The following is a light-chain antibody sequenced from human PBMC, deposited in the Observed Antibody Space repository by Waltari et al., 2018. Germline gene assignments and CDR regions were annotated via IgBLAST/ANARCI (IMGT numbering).Light chain of an antibody. CDR3: MQGLQPPWT. V-gene: IGKV2-28*01. CDR2: LGS. CDR1: QSLLQSNGYDY. Sequence: DIMVTQSPLSLPVTPGEPASISCTSTQSLLQSNGYDYLDWYLQKPGQAPQLLVYLGSNRASGVPDRLSGSGSGTNFTLKISRVEAEDVGVYYCMQGLQPPWTFGQGTKVEI. J-gene: IGKJ1*01.